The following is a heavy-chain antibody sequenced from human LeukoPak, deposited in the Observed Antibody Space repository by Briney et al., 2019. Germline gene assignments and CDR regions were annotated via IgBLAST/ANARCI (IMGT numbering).Heavy chain of an antibody. J-gene: IGHJ6*04. D-gene: IGHD3-10*02. CDR3: AELGITMIGGV. V-gene: IGHV3-23*01. Sequence: GGSLRLSCAASGFTFSSYAMSWVRQAPGKGLEWVSAISDSGGTTYYADSVKGRFTISRDNSKNTLYLQMNSLRAEDTAVYYCAELGITMIGGVWGKGTTVTISS. CDR2: ISDSGGTT. CDR1: GFTFSSYA.